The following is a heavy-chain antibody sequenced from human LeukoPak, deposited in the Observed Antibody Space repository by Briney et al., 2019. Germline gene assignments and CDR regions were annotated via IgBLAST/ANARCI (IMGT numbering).Heavy chain of an antibody. CDR2: INPDGSFT. Sequence: PGRSLRLSCAASGFTLSGYWIHWVRQAPGKGLVCVARINPDGSFTNYADSVKGRFTISRDNAKNTLYLQMNSLRADDTAVYYCASDFHGAHDCWGQGTLVTVSS. CDR3: ASDFHGAHDC. D-gene: IGHD4-17*01. CDR1: GFTLSGYW. J-gene: IGHJ4*02. V-gene: IGHV3-74*01.